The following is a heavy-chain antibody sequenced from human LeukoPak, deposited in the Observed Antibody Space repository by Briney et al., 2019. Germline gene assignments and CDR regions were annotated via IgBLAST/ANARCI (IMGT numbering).Heavy chain of an antibody. D-gene: IGHD2-21*01. Sequence: SETLSLTCAVYGVSFSSYYWSWVRHPPGKGRESIGEINHSVSTNYNPSRRTRVTISVKTPKNHCSLKRSAGAAATTPGFYSAGEGRWRYQIDYCGQGTLVTVSS. J-gene: IGHJ4*02. CDR1: GVSFSSYY. V-gene: IGHV4-34*01. CDR3: AGEGRWRYQIDY. CDR2: INHSVST.